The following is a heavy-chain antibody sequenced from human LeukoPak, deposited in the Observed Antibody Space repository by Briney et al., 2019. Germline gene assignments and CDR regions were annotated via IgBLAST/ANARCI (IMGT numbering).Heavy chain of an antibody. CDR1: GYTFIGYY. CDR3: ARDPGSSNWHNRFDP. V-gene: IGHV1-2*02. CDR2: INPKSGGT. J-gene: IGHJ5*02. Sequence: ASVKVSCKASGYTFIGYYMQWVRQAPGQGLEWMGWINPKSGGTNYARKFQGRVTMTRDTSIDTAYMELTSLRSDDTAVYYCARDPGSSNWHNRFDPWGQGTLVTVSS. D-gene: IGHD2-2*01.